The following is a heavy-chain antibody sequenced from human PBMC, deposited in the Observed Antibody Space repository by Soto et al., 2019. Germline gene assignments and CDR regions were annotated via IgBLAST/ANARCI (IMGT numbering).Heavy chain of an antibody. Sequence: SETLSLTCTVSGDTIGTGGYYWDWIRQHPGKGPEWIGYIHYSGNTYYNPSLKSRLTISLDTSKNQFSLHLSSVTAADTAVYYCATNHDDISGRTPLLFDSWGQGTLVTVSS. CDR3: ATNHDDISGRTPLLFDS. D-gene: IGHD3-22*01. CDR1: GDTIGTGGYY. V-gene: IGHV4-31*03. CDR2: IHYSGNT. J-gene: IGHJ4*02.